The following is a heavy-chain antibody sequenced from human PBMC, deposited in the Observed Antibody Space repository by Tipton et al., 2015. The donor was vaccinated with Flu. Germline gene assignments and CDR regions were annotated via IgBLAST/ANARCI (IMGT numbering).Heavy chain of an antibody. CDR1: GFTFSSYW. CDR3: ARDRGYDFWSGYCDY. CDR2: IKQDGSEK. J-gene: IGHJ4*02. D-gene: IGHD3-3*01. Sequence: SLRLSCAASGFTFSSYWMSWVRQAPGKGLEWVANIKQDGSEKYYVDSVKGRFAISRDNAKNSLYLQMNSLRAEDTAVYYCARDRGYDFWSGYCDYWGQGTLVTVSS. V-gene: IGHV3-7*01.